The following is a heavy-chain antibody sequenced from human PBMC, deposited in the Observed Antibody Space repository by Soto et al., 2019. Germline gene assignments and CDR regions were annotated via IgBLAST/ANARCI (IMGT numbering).Heavy chain of an antibody. CDR1: GFTFSSYA. CDR2: ICGSGSNT. D-gene: IGHD2-15*01. J-gene: IGHJ4*02. CDR3: ARLIDCSGGSCYNY. Sequence: GVSLRLSYAASGFTFSSYAMSWVRQAPGKGLEWVAAICGSGSNTYYADSVKGRFTISRDNSKNTLYLQMNSLRAEDTAVYYCARLIDCSGGSCYNYWGQGTLVTVSS. V-gene: IGHV3-23*01.